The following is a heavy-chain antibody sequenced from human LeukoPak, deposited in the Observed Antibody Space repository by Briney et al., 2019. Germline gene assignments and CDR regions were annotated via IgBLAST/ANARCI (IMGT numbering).Heavy chain of an antibody. J-gene: IGHJ4*02. D-gene: IGHD2/OR15-2a*01. CDR3: ARRASMAEFDY. V-gene: IGHV3-66*01. Sequence: GRSLRLSCAASGFTVSSNYMSWVRQAPGKGLEWVSVIYSGGSTYYADSVKGRFTISRDNSKNTLYLQMNSLRAEDTAVYYCARRASMAEFDYWGQGTLVTVSS. CDR1: GFTVSSNY. CDR2: IYSGGST.